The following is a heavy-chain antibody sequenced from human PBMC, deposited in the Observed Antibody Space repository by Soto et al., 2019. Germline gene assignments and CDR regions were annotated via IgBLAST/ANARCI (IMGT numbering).Heavy chain of an antibody. CDR1: GGSFSGYY. V-gene: IGHV4-34*01. CDR3: AFPSRFDSSGYYLAF. J-gene: IGHJ2*01. D-gene: IGHD3-22*01. CDR2: INHSGTT. Sequence: TSAVYGGSFSGYYWSWIGQPPGKGLEWIGEINHSGTTKYNPSLKSRVTISVDTSKNQFSLKLSSVTAADTAVYYCAFPSRFDSSGYYLAFWGPLTLSTV.